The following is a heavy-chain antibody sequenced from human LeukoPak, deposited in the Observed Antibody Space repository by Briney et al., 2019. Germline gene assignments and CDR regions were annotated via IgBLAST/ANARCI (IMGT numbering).Heavy chain of an antibody. V-gene: IGHV1-2*02. D-gene: IGHD2-21*01. Sequence: ASVKVSCKASGYTFTGYYMHWVRQAPGQGLEWMGWINPNSGGTNYAQKFQGRVTMTRDTSISTVYMELSRLRSDDTAVYYCARDWGGHYYYYMDVWGKGTTVTISS. CDR1: GYTFTGYY. CDR3: ARDWGGHYYYYMDV. CDR2: INPNSGGT. J-gene: IGHJ6*03.